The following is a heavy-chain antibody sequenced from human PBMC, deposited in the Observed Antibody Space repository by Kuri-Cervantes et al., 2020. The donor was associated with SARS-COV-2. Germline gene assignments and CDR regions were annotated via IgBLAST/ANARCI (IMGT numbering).Heavy chain of an antibody. CDR1: GGSISSSSYY. J-gene: IGHJ4*02. CDR2: IYYSGST. D-gene: IGHD2/OR15-2a*01. CDR3: ARRHEIVPDY. Sequence: SETLSLTCTVSGGSISSSSYYWGWIRQPPGKGLEWIGSIYYSGSTYYNPSLKSRVTISVDTSKNQFSPKLSSVTAADTAVYYCARRHEIVPDYWGQGTLVTVSS. V-gene: IGHV4-39*07.